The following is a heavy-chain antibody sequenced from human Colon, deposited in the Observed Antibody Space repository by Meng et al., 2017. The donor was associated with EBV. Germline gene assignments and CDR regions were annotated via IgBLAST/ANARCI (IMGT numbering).Heavy chain of an antibody. Sequence: VLLQKLGAGLLKSSETPSLTCTVNGASCSGYVWSWVRQPPGKGMEWIGEVSHPGSANYNPSLKSRVTISVAASEKQFSLRLNSVTAADSAVYYCARVPTTGYKDHWGQGTLVTVSS. V-gene: IGHV4-34*01. CDR3: ARVPTTGYKDH. D-gene: IGHD3-9*01. CDR2: VSHPGSA. J-gene: IGHJ4*02. CDR1: GASCSGYV.